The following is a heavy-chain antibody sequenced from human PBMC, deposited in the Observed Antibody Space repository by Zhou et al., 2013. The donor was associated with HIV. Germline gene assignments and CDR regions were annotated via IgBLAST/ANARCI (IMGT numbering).Heavy chain of an antibody. V-gene: IGHV1-18*01. CDR3: ARDGDSSGWCSDY. D-gene: IGHD6-19*01. Sequence: QVQLVQSGAEVKKPGASVKVSCKASGYNFNSYGINWVREAPGQGLEWMGWISGSNGDTKYAQKFQGRVTMTTDTSTSTAYMEVSSLRSEDTAVYYCARDGDSSGWCSDYWGQGTLVAVSS. CDR1: GYNFNSYG. J-gene: IGHJ4*02. CDR2: ISGSNGDT.